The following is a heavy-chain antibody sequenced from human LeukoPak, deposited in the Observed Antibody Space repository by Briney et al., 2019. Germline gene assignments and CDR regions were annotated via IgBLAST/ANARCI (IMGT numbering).Heavy chain of an antibody. CDR2: ISSSSSYI. D-gene: IGHD1-1*01. CDR1: VFTFSSYS. J-gene: IGHJ4*02. CDR3: ARAVRSGDY. Sequence: GGSLRLSCAVSVFTFSSYSMNWVRQAPGKGLEWVSSISSSSSYIYYADSVKGRFTISRDNAKNSLYLQMNSLRAEDTAVYYCARAVRSGDYWGQGTLVTVSS. V-gene: IGHV3-21*01.